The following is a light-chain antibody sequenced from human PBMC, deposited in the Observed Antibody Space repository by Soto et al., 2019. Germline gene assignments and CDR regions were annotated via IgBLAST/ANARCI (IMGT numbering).Light chain of an antibody. CDR2: SAT. J-gene: IGKJ1*01. Sequence: DIQMTQSQSDMSASVGDRVTITCRASQDISNFLVWFQQRPGKVPKRLIYSATRLESGLPSRFIGSVSGTEFTLTISRLHPEDFATYYCHQHKSYPRTFGQGTKVEIK. CDR1: QDISNF. CDR3: HQHKSYPRT. V-gene: IGKV1-17*03.